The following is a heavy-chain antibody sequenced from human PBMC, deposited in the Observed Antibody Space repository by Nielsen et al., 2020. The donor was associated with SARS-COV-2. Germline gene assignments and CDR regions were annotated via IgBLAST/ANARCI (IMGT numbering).Heavy chain of an antibody. D-gene: IGHD6-13*01. CDR3: AKDGRGAAAEQTGYFDY. CDR1: GFTFSDYY. V-gene: IGHV3-11*06. J-gene: IGHJ4*02. Sequence: GGSLRLSCAASGFTFSDYYMSWIRQAPGKGLEWVSYISSSSSYTNYADSVKGRFTISRDNSKNTLYLQMNSLRAEDTAVYYCAKDGRGAAAEQTGYFDYWGQGTLVTVSS. CDR2: ISSSSSYT.